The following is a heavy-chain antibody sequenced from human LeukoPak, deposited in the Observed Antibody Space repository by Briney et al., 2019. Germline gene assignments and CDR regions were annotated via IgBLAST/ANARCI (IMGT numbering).Heavy chain of an antibody. D-gene: IGHD3-10*01. Sequence: GESLKISCQVSGYIFTNYWIGWVRQMPGKGLESMGPIYPADSDTTYSPSFQGQVTISADKSTSTVSLQWSSLRASDTAMYYCARQSRDGSKTRGYFFDHWGQGALVTVSS. J-gene: IGHJ4*02. CDR1: GYIFTNYW. CDR2: IYPADSDT. V-gene: IGHV5-51*01. CDR3: ARQSRDGSKTRGYFFDH.